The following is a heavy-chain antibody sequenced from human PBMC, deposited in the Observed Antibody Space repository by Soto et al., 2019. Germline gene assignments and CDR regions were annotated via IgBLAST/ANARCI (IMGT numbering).Heavy chain of an antibody. CDR2: ITGSTGTT. D-gene: IGHD2-2*01. CDR3: AKDTSSSPYYMDV. V-gene: IGHV3-23*01. Sequence: EVQVLESGGGSVQPGGSLRLSCAASGFTFSNFAMSWVRHAPGKGLEWVSEITGSTGTTYYADSVRGRFIISRDNSQNTLHLQMNSLRPEDTAVYYCAKDTSSSPYYMDVWGKGITVTVSS. CDR1: GFTFSNFA. J-gene: IGHJ6*03.